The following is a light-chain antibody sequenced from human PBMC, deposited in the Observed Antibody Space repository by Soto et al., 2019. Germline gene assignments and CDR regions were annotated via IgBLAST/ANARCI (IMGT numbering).Light chain of an antibody. CDR1: QSVSSNY. CDR3: QQYGSSPET. Sequence: EIVLTQSPGTLSLSPGERATLSCRASQSVSSNYLAWYQHKPGQAPRLLIYSASSRATGITDRFSGSGSGTDFTLTISRLEPEDFAVYYCQQYGSSPETFGQGTRLEIK. CDR2: SAS. J-gene: IGKJ5*01. V-gene: IGKV3-20*01.